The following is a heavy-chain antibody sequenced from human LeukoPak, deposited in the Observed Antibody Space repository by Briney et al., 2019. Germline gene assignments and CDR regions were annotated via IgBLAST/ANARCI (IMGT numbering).Heavy chain of an antibody. Sequence: PSETLSLTCTVSGGSISSSSYYWGWIRQPPGKGLEWIGSIYYSGSTYYNPSLKSRVTISVDTSKNQFSLKLSSVTAADTAVYYCASTGTTVSYYFDYWGQGTLVTVPS. D-gene: IGHD4-11*01. V-gene: IGHV4-39*01. J-gene: IGHJ4*02. CDR2: IYYSGST. CDR1: GGSISSSSYY. CDR3: ASTGTTVSYYFDY.